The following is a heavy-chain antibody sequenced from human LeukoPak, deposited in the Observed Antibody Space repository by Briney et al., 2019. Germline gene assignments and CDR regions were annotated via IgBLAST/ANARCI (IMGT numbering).Heavy chain of an antibody. CDR2: TRNKANSYTT. CDR3: AREYSPYNRFDY. V-gene: IGHV3-72*01. CDR1: GFTFSDHY. Sequence: PGGSLRPSCAASGFTFSDHYMDWVRQAPGKGLEWVGRTRNKANSYTTEYAASVKGRFTISRDDSKNSLYLQMNSLKTEDTAVYYCAREYSPYNRFDYWGQGTLVTVSS. J-gene: IGHJ4*02. D-gene: IGHD1-14*01.